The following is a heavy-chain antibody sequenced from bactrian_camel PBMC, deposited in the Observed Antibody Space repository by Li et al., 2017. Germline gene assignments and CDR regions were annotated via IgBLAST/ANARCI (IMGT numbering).Heavy chain of an antibody. J-gene: IGHJ6*01. D-gene: IGHD6*01. Sequence: QLVESGGGSVQAGGSLRLSCAASGYTYTYSNYCMAWFRQAAGKQRQWVSSISTASATTYADSVKGRFTISKGNAKNTLYLQMNSLNPEDTAMYYCAAHSVAVSSLCTWYNYDFGYWGQGTQV. CDR2: ISTASAT. CDR3: AAHSVAVSSLCTWYNYDFGY. CDR1: GYTYTYSNYC. V-gene: IGHV3S26*01.